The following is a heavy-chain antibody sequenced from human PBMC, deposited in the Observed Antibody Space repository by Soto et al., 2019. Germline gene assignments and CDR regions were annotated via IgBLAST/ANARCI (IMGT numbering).Heavy chain of an antibody. D-gene: IGHD1-1*01. Sequence: QITLKESGPTLVKPTQTLSLTCTFSGFSLTTSGVGVGWIRQPPGKDLEWLALIYWDDEKRYSPSLKSRLSITKDTSNNQVVLTMTNMDPVDTATYFCAHSPLGQLLLYFDFWGQGTLVTVSS. CDR1: GFSLTTSGVG. V-gene: IGHV2-5*02. J-gene: IGHJ4*02. CDR3: AHSPLGQLLLYFDF. CDR2: IYWDDEK.